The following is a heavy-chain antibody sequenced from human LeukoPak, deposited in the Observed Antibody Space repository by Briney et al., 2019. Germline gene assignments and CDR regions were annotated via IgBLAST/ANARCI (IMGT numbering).Heavy chain of an antibody. J-gene: IGHJ4*02. CDR2: ISYDGSNK. Sequence: PGGSLRLSCAASGFTFSSYGMHWVRQAPGKGLEWVAVISYDGSNKYYADSVKGRFTISRDNSKNTLYLQMNSLRAEDTAVYYCAKDLGTAMVKGGSYFDYWGQGTLVTVSS. CDR3: AKDLGTAMVKGGSYFDY. V-gene: IGHV3-30*18. CDR1: GFTFSSYG. D-gene: IGHD5-18*01.